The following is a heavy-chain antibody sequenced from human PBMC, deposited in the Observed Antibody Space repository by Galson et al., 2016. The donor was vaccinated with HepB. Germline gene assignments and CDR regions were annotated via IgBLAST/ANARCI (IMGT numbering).Heavy chain of an antibody. J-gene: IGHJ6*02. D-gene: IGHD3-3*01. CDR3: ARQYNFWSGYSESYYGMDV. CDR2: IYPQDSDT. CDR1: GYTFTKYW. Sequence: QSGAEVKKPGESLKISCQGSGYTFTKYWIGWVRQLPGEGLEWMGVIYPQDSDTRYGPSFQGQVTISADKSISAAYLQWSSLKASDTAMYYCARQYNFWSGYSESYYGMDVWGQGTTVTVSS. V-gene: IGHV5-51*01.